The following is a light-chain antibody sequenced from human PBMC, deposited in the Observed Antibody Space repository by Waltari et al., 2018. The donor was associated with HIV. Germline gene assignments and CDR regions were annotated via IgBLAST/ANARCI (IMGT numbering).Light chain of an antibody. Sequence: DIVMTQSPLSLSVTLGQPASISCRSSRSVLYDDGNTYLTWFHQRPGQPPRCLIFKVSRRDSWVPDRFSGSGSDTDFALKITRVEAEDVGVYYCMQGASWLTFGQGTRLEIK. CDR2: KVS. CDR3: MQGASWLT. V-gene: IGKV2-30*01. J-gene: IGKJ5*01. CDR1: RSVLYDDGNTY.